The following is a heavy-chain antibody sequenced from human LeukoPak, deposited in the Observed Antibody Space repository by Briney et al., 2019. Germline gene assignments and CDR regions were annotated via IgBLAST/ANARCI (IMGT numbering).Heavy chain of an antibody. J-gene: IGHJ3*02. CDR3: ARGRFVYGSYRSRDAFDI. D-gene: IGHD1-26*01. V-gene: IGHV4-34*01. CDR2: INHSGYT. Sequence: SETLSLACAVYGGSFSGYYWSWIRQPPEKGLEWLGEINHSGYTNYNPSLKSRVTISVDTSKNQFSLKLSSVTAADTAVYYCARGRFVYGSYRSRDAFDIWGQGTMVTVSS. CDR1: GGSFSGYY.